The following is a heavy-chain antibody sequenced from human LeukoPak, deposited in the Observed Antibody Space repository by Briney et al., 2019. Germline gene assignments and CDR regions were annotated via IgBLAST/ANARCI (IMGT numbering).Heavy chain of an antibody. V-gene: IGHV1-2*02. CDR3: ARGEGSSWFDY. D-gene: IGHD6-13*01. CDR2: INPNSGGT. CDR1: GGTFSSYA. Sequence: ASVKVSCKASGGTFSSYAISWVRQAPGQGLEWMGWINPNSGGTKYAQKFQGRVTMTRDTSINTAYMELSSLKSDDTAVYYCARGEGSSWFDYWGQGTLVTVSS. J-gene: IGHJ4*02.